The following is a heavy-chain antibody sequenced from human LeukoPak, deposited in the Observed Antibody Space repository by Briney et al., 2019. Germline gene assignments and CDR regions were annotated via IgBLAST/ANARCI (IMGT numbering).Heavy chain of an antibody. J-gene: IGHJ4*02. CDR2: SDCDGNE. CDR3: AHRPRGVTVLGNPPIYFDY. Sequence: SGPTLVNPRQTLTLTCTFSGFSLSTNGVGVGWIRQPPGKGLDWLILSDCDGNERYSTSLKNRVNITKEASNNQVVLTMTNMDPVDTASYYCAHRPRGVTVLGNPPIYFDYWGPEILVTVSS. CDR1: GFSLSTNGVG. V-gene: IGHV2-5*02. D-gene: IGHD2-21*02.